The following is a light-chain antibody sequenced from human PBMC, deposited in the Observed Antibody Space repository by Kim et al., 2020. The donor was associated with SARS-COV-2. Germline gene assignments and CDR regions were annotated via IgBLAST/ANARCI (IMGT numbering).Light chain of an antibody. CDR3: QQFSGSPGLT. CDR2: RAS. Sequence: IVLTQSPGTLSLSPGERATLSCRASQTISSNYLAWYQQKPGQAPRLLIYRASSRATGVPDRFSGGGSGTDFTLTISRLEPEDFAVYYCQQFSGSPGLTFGGGTKVDIK. V-gene: IGKV3-20*01. J-gene: IGKJ4*01. CDR1: QTISSNY.